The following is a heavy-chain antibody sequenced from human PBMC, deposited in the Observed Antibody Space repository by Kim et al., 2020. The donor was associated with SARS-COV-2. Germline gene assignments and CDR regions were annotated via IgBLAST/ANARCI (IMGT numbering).Heavy chain of an antibody. CDR2: ISYDGRNK. J-gene: IGHJ6*02. D-gene: IGHD2-8*01. Sequence: GGSLRLSCAASGLSFVESAMNWVRQAPGKGLEWVAVISYDGRNKEYAATVKGRFSISRDNSKSTVSLQMNSLRVEDTAVYYCARGNDDESVSLSDYYNGMDVWGQGTTVTVSS. CDR3: ARGNDDESVSLSDYYNGMDV. CDR1: GLSFVESA. V-gene: IGHV3-30-3*01.